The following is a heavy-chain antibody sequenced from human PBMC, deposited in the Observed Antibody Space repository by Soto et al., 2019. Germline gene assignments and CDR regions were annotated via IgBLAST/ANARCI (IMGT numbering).Heavy chain of an antibody. CDR1: GFTFSSYG. CDR3: AKGHNWSVLPYDYYYGMDV. J-gene: IGHJ6*02. D-gene: IGHD1-1*01. Sequence: GGSLRLSCAASGFTFSSYGMHWVRQAPGKGLEWVAVISYDGSNKYYADSVKGRFTISRDNSKNTRYRQMNSLRAEDTAVYYCAKGHNWSVLPYDYYYGMDVCGQETTVTVSS. CDR2: ISYDGSNK. V-gene: IGHV3-30*18.